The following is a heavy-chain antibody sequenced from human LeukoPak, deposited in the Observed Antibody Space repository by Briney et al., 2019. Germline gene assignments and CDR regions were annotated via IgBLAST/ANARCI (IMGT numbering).Heavy chain of an antibody. J-gene: IGHJ6*03. CDR2: ITSI. CDR1: GFSFTNYY. D-gene: IGHD3-10*01. V-gene: IGHV3-11*06. Sequence: PGGSLRLSCAASGFSFTNYYMSWIRQAPGKGLEWVSYITSIYADSVKGRFTISRDNAKNSLFLQMNSLRAEDTAVYYCARVRNYYASGIYYYYYMDVWGKGTTVTVSS. CDR3: ARVRNYYASGIYYYYYMDV.